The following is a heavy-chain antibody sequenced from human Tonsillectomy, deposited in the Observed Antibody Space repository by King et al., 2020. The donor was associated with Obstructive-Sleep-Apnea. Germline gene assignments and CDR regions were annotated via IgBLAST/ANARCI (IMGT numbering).Heavy chain of an antibody. D-gene: IGHD6-13*01. CDR1: GFTFSNYG. J-gene: IGHJ5*02. V-gene: IGHV3-30*03. CDR2: ISYDGSDK. CDR3: GGYNWFDP. Sequence: VQLVESGGGVVQPGRSLRLSCAASGFTFSNYGMHWVRQAPGEGLEWVAIISYDGSDKYYADSLKGQFTISRDNSKSTLYLQMNSLRPEDTAVYYCGGYNWFDPWGQGTLVTVSS.